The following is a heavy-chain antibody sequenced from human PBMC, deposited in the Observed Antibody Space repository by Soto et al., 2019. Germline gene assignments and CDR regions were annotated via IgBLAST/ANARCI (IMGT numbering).Heavy chain of an antibody. CDR2: ISGSGGST. D-gene: IGHD2-2*02. CDR1: GCTFSSEA. V-gene: IGHV3-23*01. J-gene: IGHJ4*02. Sequence: GAAVNICWSASGCTFSSEAMGSVRQAPGKGLEWVSAISGSGGSTYYADSVKGRFTISRDNSKNTLYLQMNSLRAEDTAVYYCAKALRYCSSTSCYSLGDYWGQGTLVTVSS. CDR3: AKALRYCSSTSCYSLGDY.